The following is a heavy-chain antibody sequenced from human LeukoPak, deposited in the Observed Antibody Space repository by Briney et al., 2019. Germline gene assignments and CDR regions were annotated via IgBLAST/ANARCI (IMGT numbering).Heavy chain of an antibody. CDR3: ARGHSSGWYAFDI. D-gene: IGHD6-19*01. CDR2: ISGNGGGT. CDR1: GLTFSSYA. V-gene: IGHV3-23*01. J-gene: IGHJ3*02. Sequence: GGSLRLSCAASGLTFSSYAMSWVRQAPGKGLEWVSGISGNGGGTYYADSVKGRFTISRDNSKNTLYLQMNSLRAEDTAVYYCARGHSSGWYAFDIWGQGTMVTVSS.